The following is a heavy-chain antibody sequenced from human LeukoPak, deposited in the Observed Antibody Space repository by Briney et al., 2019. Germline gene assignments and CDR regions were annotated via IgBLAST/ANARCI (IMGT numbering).Heavy chain of an antibody. CDR2: INHSGSA. D-gene: IGHD3-16*01. CDR1: GGSFSGYY. CDR3: ARGRRSVQRVAGGYYYYMDV. J-gene: IGHJ6*03. Sequence: SETLSLTCAVYGGSFSGYYWSSIRQPPGKGLEWIGEINHSGSANYNPTLKSRVTISVDTSKNQFSLKLSSVTAADTAVYYCARGRRSVQRVAGGYYYYMDVWGKGTTVTVSS. V-gene: IGHV4-34*01.